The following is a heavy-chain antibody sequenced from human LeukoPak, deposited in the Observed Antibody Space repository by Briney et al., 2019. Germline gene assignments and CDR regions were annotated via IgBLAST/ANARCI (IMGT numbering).Heavy chain of an antibody. D-gene: IGHD3-9*01. Sequence: GGSLRLSCAASGFTFSSYGMHWVRQAPGEGLEWVAVIWYDGSNKYYADSVKGRFTISRDNSKNTLYLQMNSLRAEDTAVYYCAKARRHYDILTGYEYWGQGTLVTVSS. CDR2: IWYDGSNK. J-gene: IGHJ4*02. CDR1: GFTFSSYG. CDR3: AKARRHYDILTGYEY. V-gene: IGHV3-33*06.